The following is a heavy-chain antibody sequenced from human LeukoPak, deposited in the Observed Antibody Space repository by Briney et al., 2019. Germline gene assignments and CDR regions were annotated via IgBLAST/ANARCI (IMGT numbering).Heavy chain of an antibody. Sequence: PGGSLRLSCAASGFTFNSYTMNWVRQAPGKGLEWISYIGYSGRPIYYADSVKGRFTISGDNAKNSLSLQMNSLRDEDTAVYYCVRDQDYAFDYWGQGTLVTVSS. CDR3: VRDQDYAFDY. CDR1: GFTFNSYT. D-gene: IGHD3-16*01. V-gene: IGHV3-48*02. CDR2: IGYSGRPI. J-gene: IGHJ4*02.